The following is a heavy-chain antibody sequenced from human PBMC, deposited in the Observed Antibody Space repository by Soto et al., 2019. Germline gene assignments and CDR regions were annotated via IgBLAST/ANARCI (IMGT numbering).Heavy chain of an antibody. CDR1: GGSFSGYY. D-gene: IGHD5-12*01. CDR2: INHSGST. V-gene: IGHV4-34*01. Sequence: NPSETLSLTCAVYGGSFSGYYWSWIRQPPGKGLEWIGEINHSGSTNYNPSLKSRVTISVDTSKNQFSLKLSSVTAADTAVYYCSLMATVDYWGQGTLVTVS. CDR3: SLMATVDY. J-gene: IGHJ4*02.